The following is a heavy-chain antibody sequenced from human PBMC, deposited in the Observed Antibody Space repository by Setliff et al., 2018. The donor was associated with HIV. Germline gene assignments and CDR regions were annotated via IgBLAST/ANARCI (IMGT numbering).Heavy chain of an antibody. D-gene: IGHD1-7*01. V-gene: IGHV4-61*01. Sequence: SETLSLTCTVSGGSISSGSYYWSWLRQTPGKGLEWIGYIYTSRGTNYNHSLRTRVIISVDTSNQFSLKLSSVTAADTAVYYCARLVELHKTQYIWFDPWGQGTLVTVSS. CDR3: ARLVELHKTQYIWFDP. J-gene: IGHJ5*02. CDR2: IYTSRGT. CDR1: GGSISSGSYY.